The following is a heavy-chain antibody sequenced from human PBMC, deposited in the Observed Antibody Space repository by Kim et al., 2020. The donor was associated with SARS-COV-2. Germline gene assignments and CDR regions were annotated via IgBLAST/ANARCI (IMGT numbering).Heavy chain of an antibody. J-gene: IGHJ4*02. D-gene: IGHD6-19*01. V-gene: IGHV1-69*01. CDR3: VGGWKHSGQHFDY. Sequence: YAQKVQGRVTIPADESTSTAYRELSSLRSEDTAVYYCVGGWKHSGQHFDYWGQGTLVTVSS.